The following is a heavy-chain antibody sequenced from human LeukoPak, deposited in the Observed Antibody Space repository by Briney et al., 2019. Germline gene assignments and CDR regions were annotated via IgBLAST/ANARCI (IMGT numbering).Heavy chain of an antibody. CDR1: GGSISSGDYY. V-gene: IGHV4-30-4*08. CDR2: INHSGST. CDR3: ARGRGIFGVVIGYFDY. J-gene: IGHJ4*02. D-gene: IGHD3-3*01. Sequence: SQTLSLTCTVSGGSISSGDYYWSWIRQPPGKGLEWIGEINHSGSTNYNPSLKSRVTISVDTSKNQFSLKLSSVTAADTAVCYCARGRGIFGVVIGYFDYWGQGTLVTVSS.